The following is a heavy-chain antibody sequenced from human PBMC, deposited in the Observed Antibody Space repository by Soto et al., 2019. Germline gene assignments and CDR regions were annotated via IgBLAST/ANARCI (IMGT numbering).Heavy chain of an antibody. CDR3: AHLTTGGFYFDY. CDR1: GFSLRTSGVG. Sequence: QITLKESGPTLVKPTQTLTLTCTFSGFSLRTSGVGVGWIRQPPGKALEWLALIYWDDGKRYSPSLKSRLTITKDTANNQVVLTMTNMDPVDTATYYCAHLTTGGFYFDYWGQGTLVTVSS. D-gene: IGHD4-17*01. J-gene: IGHJ4*02. CDR2: IYWDDGK. V-gene: IGHV2-5*02.